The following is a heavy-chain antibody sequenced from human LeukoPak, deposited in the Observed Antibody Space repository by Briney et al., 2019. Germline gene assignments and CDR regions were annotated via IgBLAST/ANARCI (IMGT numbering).Heavy chain of an antibody. J-gene: IGHJ6*02. CDR1: GFTFSGSA. CDR3: ARDSVYYNDYYGMDV. CDR2: IRSKANSYAT. Sequence: GGSLRLSCAASGFTFSGSAMHWVRQASGKGLEWVGRIRSKANSYATAYAASVKGRFTISRDDSKNTAYLQMNSLKTEDTAVYYCARDSVYYNDYYGMDVWGQGTTVTVSS. D-gene: IGHD3-10*01. V-gene: IGHV3-73*01.